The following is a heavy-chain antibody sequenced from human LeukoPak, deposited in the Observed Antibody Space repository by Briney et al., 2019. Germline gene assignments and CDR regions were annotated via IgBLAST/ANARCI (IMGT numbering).Heavy chain of an antibody. CDR3: ARDSRQQLFDY. V-gene: IGHV3-48*03. D-gene: IGHD4-11*01. CDR1: GFTFRSYE. Sequence: GGSLRLSCAASGFTFRSYEMTWVRQAPGKGLEWISYIDNSGGGRRTYADSVKGRFTISRDNAKSSLYLQMNGLRAEDTAVYYCARDSRQQLFDYWGQGTLVTVSS. J-gene: IGHJ4*02. CDR2: IDNSGGGRR.